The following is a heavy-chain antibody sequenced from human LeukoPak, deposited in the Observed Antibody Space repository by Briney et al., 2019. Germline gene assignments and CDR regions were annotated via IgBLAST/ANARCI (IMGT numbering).Heavy chain of an antibody. CDR3: ATSGYGFGTGDYPAFDY. Sequence: ASLKLSCKASGYTFTSCSISCVSDAPGQGRGWMGGISVNNDNTNSAQKLQGRVTMSIDTSTSTAYVELRMLRADDTAVYYCATSGYGFGTGDYPAFDYWGQGTLVTVSS. CDR2: ISVNNDNT. J-gene: IGHJ4*02. V-gene: IGHV1-18*01. D-gene: IGHD3-3*01. CDR1: GYTFTSCS.